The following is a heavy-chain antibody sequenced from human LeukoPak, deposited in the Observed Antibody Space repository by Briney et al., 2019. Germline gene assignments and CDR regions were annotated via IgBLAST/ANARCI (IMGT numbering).Heavy chain of an antibody. V-gene: IGHV3-21*01. CDR3: ASICGGDCYSAFDI. D-gene: IGHD2-21*02. J-gene: IGHJ3*02. Sequence: GSLRLSCAASGFTFSSYSMNWVRQAPGKGLEWVSSISSSSSYIYYADSVKGRFTISRDNAKNSLYLQMNSLRAEDTAVYYCASICGGDCYSAFDIWGQGTMVTVSS. CDR1: GFTFSSYS. CDR2: ISSSSSYI.